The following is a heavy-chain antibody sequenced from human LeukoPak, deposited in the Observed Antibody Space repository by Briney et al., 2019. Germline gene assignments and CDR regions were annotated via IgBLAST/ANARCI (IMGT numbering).Heavy chain of an antibody. D-gene: IGHD6-19*01. J-gene: IGHJ4*02. CDR2: ISGSGVSA. Sequence: GGSLRLSCVASGFTFSGYVMSWVRQAPGKGLEWVSGISGSGVSAYYGDSVKGRFTTTRDNSKNTLYLQMNSLRAEDTAVYDCAKRRSGSSGWFPFDYWGQGTLVTVSS. CDR1: GFTFSGYV. CDR3: AKRRSGSSGWFPFDY. V-gene: IGHV3-23*01.